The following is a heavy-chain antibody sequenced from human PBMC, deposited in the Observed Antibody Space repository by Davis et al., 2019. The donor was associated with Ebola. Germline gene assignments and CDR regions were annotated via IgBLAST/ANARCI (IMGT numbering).Heavy chain of an antibody. CDR3: ARVHIVVVPAADWYFDL. CDR2: ISSNGGST. V-gene: IGHV3-64*01. D-gene: IGHD2-2*01. CDR1: GFTFSSYA. J-gene: IGHJ2*01. Sequence: PGGSLRLSCAASGFTFSSYAMHWVRQAPGKGLEYVSAISSNGGSTYYANSVKGRFTISRDNSKNTLYLQMGSLRAEDMAVYYCARVHIVVVPAADWYFDLWGRGTLVTVSS.